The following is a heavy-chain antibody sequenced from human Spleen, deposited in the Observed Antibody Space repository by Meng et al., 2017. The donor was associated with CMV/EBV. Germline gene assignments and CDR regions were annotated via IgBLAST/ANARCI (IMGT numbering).Heavy chain of an antibody. D-gene: IGHD7-27*01. J-gene: IGHJ5*02. Sequence: GSLRLSCTVSGGSISSYYWSWIWQPPGKGLEWIGYIYYSGSTNYNPSLKSRVTISVDTSKNQFSLKLSSVTAADTAVYYCARDRMGTREFDPWGQGTLVTVSS. CDR2: IYYSGST. V-gene: IGHV4-59*01. CDR1: GGSISSYY. CDR3: ARDRMGTREFDP.